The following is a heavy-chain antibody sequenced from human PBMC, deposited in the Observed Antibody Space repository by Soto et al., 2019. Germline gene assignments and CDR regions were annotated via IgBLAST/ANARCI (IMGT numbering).Heavy chain of an antibody. Sequence: PGGSLRLSCAAAGFTFSTYAMAWVRQAPGKGLEWVSGVSASGMNTDYADSVKGRFYISRDNSKNTVSLEMTSLRAEDTAVYYCAKGGRQWLVTSDFNYWGQGALVTVSS. J-gene: IGHJ4*02. CDR2: VSASGMNT. D-gene: IGHD6-19*01. CDR1: GFTFSTYA. CDR3: AKGGRQWLVTSDFNY. V-gene: IGHV3-23*01.